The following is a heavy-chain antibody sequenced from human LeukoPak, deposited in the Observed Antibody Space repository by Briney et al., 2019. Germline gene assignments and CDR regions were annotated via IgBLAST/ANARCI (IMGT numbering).Heavy chain of an antibody. D-gene: IGHD2-21*01. V-gene: IGHV3-48*02. CDR3: ASPIVVVIATRDAFDI. Sequence: GGSLRLSCAASGFTFSSYSMNWVRQAPGKGLEWVSYISSSSSTIYYADSAKGRFTISRDNAKNSLYLQMNSLRDEDTAVYYCASPIVVVIATRDAFDIWGQGTMVTVSS. CDR2: ISSSSSTI. CDR1: GFTFSSYS. J-gene: IGHJ3*02.